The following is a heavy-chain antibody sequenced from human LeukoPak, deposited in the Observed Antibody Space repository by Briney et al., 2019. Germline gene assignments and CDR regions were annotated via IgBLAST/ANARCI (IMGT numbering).Heavy chain of an antibody. V-gene: IGHV5-10-1*01. Sequence: GESLKISCKGSGYSFTNYWITWVRQMPGKGLECVGKIDPSDSYTNYGPSLQGHVTISADKSINTAYLQWSSLEASDTAIYFCARHLGGYTHFDYWGQGTLVTVSS. D-gene: IGHD3-22*01. CDR3: ARHLGGYTHFDY. CDR1: GYSFTNYW. CDR2: IDPSDSYT. J-gene: IGHJ4*02.